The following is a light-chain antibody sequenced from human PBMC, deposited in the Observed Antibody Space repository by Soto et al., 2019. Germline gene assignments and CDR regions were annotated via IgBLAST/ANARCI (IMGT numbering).Light chain of an antibody. J-gene: IGKJ1*01. Sequence: EVVLTQSAGTLSWSPGERATLSWGASQSVSSNYLAWYQQKPGQSPRLLIYGASNRASGISDRFSGSGYGTDFNLTIYRLEPEDFAVYYCQQYDTSPWTFGQGTKVDIK. CDR3: QQYDTSPWT. V-gene: IGKV3-20*01. CDR2: GAS. CDR1: QSVSSNY.